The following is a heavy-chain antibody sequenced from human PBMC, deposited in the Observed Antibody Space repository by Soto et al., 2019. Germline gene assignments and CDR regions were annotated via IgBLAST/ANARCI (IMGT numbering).Heavy chain of an antibody. V-gene: IGHV4-59*01. Sequence: QVQLQESGPGLVKPSETLSLTCTVSGGSISNYYWSWIRQSPGKGLEWIGYVYYSGTTNYNPSLKSRVAISVDTSKNQSSLRLSSVTAADTAVYYCARERELPMVRGVITIFDYWGQGTQVTVSS. CDR1: GGSISNYY. CDR2: VYYSGTT. CDR3: ARERELPMVRGVITIFDY. D-gene: IGHD3-10*01. J-gene: IGHJ4*02.